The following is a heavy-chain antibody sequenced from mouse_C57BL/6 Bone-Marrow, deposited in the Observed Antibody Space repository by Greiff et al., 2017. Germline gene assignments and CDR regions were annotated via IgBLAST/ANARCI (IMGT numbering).Heavy chain of an antibody. J-gene: IGHJ1*03. V-gene: IGHV3-6*01. CDR3: AREKDGYFDWYFDV. CDR1: GYSITSGYY. D-gene: IGHD2-3*01. CDR2: ISYDGSN. Sequence: EVKLMESGPGLVKPSQSLSLTCSVTGYSITSGYYWNWIRQFPGNKLEWMGYISYDGSNNYNPSLKNRISITRDTSKNQFFLKLNSVTTEDTATYYCAREKDGYFDWYFDVWGTGTTVTVSS.